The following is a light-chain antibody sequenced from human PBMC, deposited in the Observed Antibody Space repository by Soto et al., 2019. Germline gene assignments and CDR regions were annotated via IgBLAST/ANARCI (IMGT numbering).Light chain of an antibody. CDR2: GAS. V-gene: IGKV3-20*01. CDR1: QSVSSSY. CDR3: QQYGSSPHT. Sequence: EIVLTQSPGTLSLSPGERATLSCRASQSVSSSYLAWYQHKPGQAPRLLIYGASSRPTGIPDSVSGSGSGTDFTLTISRLEPEDFAVYYCQQYGSSPHTFGQGTKLEIK. J-gene: IGKJ2*01.